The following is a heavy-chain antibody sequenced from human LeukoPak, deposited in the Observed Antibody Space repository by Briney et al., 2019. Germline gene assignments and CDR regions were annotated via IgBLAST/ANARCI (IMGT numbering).Heavy chain of an antibody. CDR1: GFTVSSNY. D-gene: IGHD4-17*01. Sequence: GGSLRLSCAASGFTVSSNYMSWVRQAPGKGLEWVSVIYSGGSTYYADSVKGRFTISRDNSKNTLYLQMNSLRAEDTAVYYCARDRSVTTWYPYYYYGMDVWGQGTTVTVSS. CDR2: IYSGGST. J-gene: IGHJ6*02. CDR3: ARDRSVTTWYPYYYYGMDV. V-gene: IGHV3-66*01.